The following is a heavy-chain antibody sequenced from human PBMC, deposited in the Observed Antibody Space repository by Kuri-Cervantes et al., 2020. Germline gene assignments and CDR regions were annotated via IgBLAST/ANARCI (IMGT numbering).Heavy chain of an antibody. CDR3: ARDLIMSAFYYMDV. D-gene: IGHD3-10*01. CDR2: ITSSGRYL. J-gene: IGHJ6*03. V-gene: IGHV3-21*03. CDR1: GFTFSSYW. Sequence: GESLKISCAASGFTFSSYWMSWVRQAPGKGLEWVASITSSGRYLYYADSVKGRFTISRDNAKSSLFLQMSSLRAEDTAVYYCARDLIMSAFYYMDVWGKGTTVTVSS.